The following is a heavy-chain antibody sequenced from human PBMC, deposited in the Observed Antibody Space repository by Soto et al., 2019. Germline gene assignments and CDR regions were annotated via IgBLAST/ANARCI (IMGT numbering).Heavy chain of an antibody. CDR3: ARGGNRGYGN. CDR1: GGSISSNNW. Sequence: QVQLQESGPGLVKPSGTLSLTCTVSGGSISSNNWWSWVRQPPGKGLEWIGEIYHSGSTNYNPSLKXXVXIXXDKSKNQFSLNLSSVTAADTALYYCARGGNRGYGNWGQGALVTVSS. CDR2: IYHSGST. J-gene: IGHJ4*02. V-gene: IGHV4-4*02. D-gene: IGHD5-12*01.